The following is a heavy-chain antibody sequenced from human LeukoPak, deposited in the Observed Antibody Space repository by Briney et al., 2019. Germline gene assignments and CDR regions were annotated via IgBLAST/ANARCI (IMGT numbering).Heavy chain of an antibody. CDR2: MNPNSGNT. V-gene: IGHV1-8*03. D-gene: IGHD2-8*01. Sequence: GASVKVSCKASGYTFTSYDINWVRQATGQGLEWMGWMNPNSGNTGYAQKFQGRVTITRNTSISTAYMELSSLRSEDTAVYYCARGRRNGDWFDPWGQGTLVTVSS. J-gene: IGHJ5*02. CDR3: ARGRRNGDWFDP. CDR1: GYTFTSYD.